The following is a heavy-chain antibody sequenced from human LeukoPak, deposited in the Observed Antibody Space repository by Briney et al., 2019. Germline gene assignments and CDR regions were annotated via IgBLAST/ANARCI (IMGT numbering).Heavy chain of an antibody. D-gene: IGHD2-2*02. CDR2: ISYDGSNK. Sequence: GGSLRLSCAASGFTFSSYAMHWVRQAPGKGLEWVAVISYDGSNKYYADSVKGRFTISRDNSKNTLYLQMNSLRAEDTAVYYCAKDRVVVPAAIRGFDYWGQGTLVTVSS. V-gene: IGHV3-30-3*01. CDR3: AKDRVVVPAAIRGFDY. CDR1: GFTFSSYA. J-gene: IGHJ4*02.